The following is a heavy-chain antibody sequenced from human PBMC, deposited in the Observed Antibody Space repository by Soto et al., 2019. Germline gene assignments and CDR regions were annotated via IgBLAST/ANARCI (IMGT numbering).Heavy chain of an antibody. CDR2: LTWNGEVL. D-gene: IGHD3-22*01. CDR1: GFTFDDYA. CDR3: VKDSESSGYLTHLDY. J-gene: IGHJ4*02. Sequence: GGSLRLSCVASGFTFDDYAIHWVRQTPGKGLEWVSGLTWNGEVLGYADSVKGRFTISRDNAKNSLYLEMNSLRPEDTALYYCVKDSESSGYLTHLDYWGQGTLVTVSA. V-gene: IGHV3-9*01.